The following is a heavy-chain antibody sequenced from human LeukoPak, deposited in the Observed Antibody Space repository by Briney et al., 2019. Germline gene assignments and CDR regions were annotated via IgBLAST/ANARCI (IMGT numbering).Heavy chain of an antibody. V-gene: IGHV4-34*01. CDR2: INHSGST. J-gene: IGHJ4*02. CDR3: ARGDVVLPLN. CDR1: GGSFSGYY. D-gene: IGHD2-15*01. Sequence: SETLSLTCAVYGGSFSGYYWSWIRQPPGKGLEWIGEINHSGSTNYNPSLKSRVTISVDTSKNQFSLKLSSVTAADTAVYYCARGDVVLPLNWGQGTLVTVSS.